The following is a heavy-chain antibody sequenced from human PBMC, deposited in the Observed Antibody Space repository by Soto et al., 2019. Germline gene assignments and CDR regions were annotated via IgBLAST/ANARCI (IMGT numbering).Heavy chain of an antibody. CDR1: GGSFSGYY. CDR2: INYSGST. J-gene: IGHJ4*02. D-gene: IGHD3-16*02. Sequence: TSETLSLTCAVYGGSFSGYYWSWIRQPPGKGLEWIGYINYSGSTNYNPSLKSRVTISVDTSKNQFSLKLSSVTAADTAVYYCARVWISFDYVWGSYPLVFDYWGQGTLVTVSS. CDR3: ARVWISFDYVWGSYPLVFDY. V-gene: IGHV4-34*01.